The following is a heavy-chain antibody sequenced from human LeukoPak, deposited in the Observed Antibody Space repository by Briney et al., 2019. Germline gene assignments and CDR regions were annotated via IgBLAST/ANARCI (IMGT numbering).Heavy chain of an antibody. J-gene: IGHJ6*02. D-gene: IGHD1-14*01. V-gene: IGHV5-51*01. CDR1: GYSFTTYW. CDR3: ARAAGQRSSYYYYGMDV. CDR2: IYPGDSDT. Sequence: GESLKISCKGSGYSFTTYWIGWVRQMPGKGLEWMGIIYPGDSDTRYSPPFQGQVTISADKSISTAYLQWSSLKASDTAMYYCARAAGQRSSYYYYGMDVWGQGTTVTVSS.